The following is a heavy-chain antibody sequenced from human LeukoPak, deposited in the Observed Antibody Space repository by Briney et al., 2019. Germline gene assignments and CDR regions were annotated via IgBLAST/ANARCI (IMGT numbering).Heavy chain of an antibody. CDR2: IYTSGST. D-gene: IGHD6-19*01. CDR3: ARGPRSSDWYSIDY. J-gene: IGHJ4*02. V-gene: IGHV4-4*07. CDR1: GGSISNYY. Sequence: SETLSLTCTVSGGSISNYYWSWIRQPAGKGLEWIGRIYTSGSTNYNPSLKSRVTMSVDTSKNQFSLKLSSVTAADTAVYYCARGPRSSDWYSIDYWGRGTLVTVSS.